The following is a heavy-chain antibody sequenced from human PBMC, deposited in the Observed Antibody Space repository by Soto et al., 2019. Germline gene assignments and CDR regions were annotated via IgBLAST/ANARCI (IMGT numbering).Heavy chain of an antibody. CDR1: GFTFSGSA. J-gene: IGHJ4*02. V-gene: IGHV3-73*01. CDR2: IRSKANNYAT. CDR3: TRFELEPPRNYFDY. D-gene: IGHD1-1*01. Sequence: GGSLRLSCAASGFTFSGSAMHWVRQASGKGLEWVGRIRSKANNYATAYAASVKGRFTISRDDSKNTAYLQMDSLNTEDTAVYYCTRFELEPPRNYFDYWGQGILVTVSS.